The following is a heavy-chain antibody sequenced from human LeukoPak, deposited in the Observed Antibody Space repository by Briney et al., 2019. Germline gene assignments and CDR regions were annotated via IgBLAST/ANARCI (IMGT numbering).Heavy chain of an antibody. CDR3: ARDLGQYYDTSDNWFDP. V-gene: IGHV3-48*03. CDR2: ISSSDSTI. J-gene: IGHJ5*02. CDR1: GFTFSSYE. D-gene: IGHD3-22*01. Sequence: GGSLRLSCAASGFTFSSYEMNWVRQAPGKGLEWISYISSSDSTISYADSVKGRFTISRDNAKNSLYLQMNSLRAEDTAVYYCARDLGQYYDTSDNWFDPWGQGTLVTVSS.